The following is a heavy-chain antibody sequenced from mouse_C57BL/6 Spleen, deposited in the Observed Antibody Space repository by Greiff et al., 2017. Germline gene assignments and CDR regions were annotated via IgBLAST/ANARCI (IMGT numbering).Heavy chain of an antibody. CDR3: TTPFPYYGSSYGFAY. CDR1: GFNIKDDY. CDR2: IDPENGDT. J-gene: IGHJ3*01. Sequence: VQLQQSGAELVRPGASVKLSCTASGFNIKDDYMHWVKQRPEQGLEWIGWIDPENGDTEYASKFQGKATITADKSSNTAYLQLSSLTSEDTAVYYCTTPFPYYGSSYGFAYWGKGTLVTVSA. D-gene: IGHD1-1*01. V-gene: IGHV14-4*01.